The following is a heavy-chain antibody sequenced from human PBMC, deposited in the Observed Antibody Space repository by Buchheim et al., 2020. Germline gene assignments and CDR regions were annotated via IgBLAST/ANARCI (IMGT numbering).Heavy chain of an antibody. CDR3: ARERYYGSGSPFDY. V-gene: IGHV3-7*03. J-gene: IGHJ4*02. Sequence: EVQLVESGGGLVQPGGSLRLSCAASGFTFSPYWMSWVRQAPGKGLEWVANIKQEGSEKYYVGSVKGRFTISRDNAKNSLYLQMNSLRAEDTAVYYCARERYYGSGSPFDYWGQGTL. D-gene: IGHD3-10*01. CDR1: GFTFSPYW. CDR2: IKQEGSEK.